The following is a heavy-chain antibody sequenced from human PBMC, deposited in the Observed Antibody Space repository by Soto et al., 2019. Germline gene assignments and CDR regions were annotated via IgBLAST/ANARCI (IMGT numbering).Heavy chain of an antibody. CDR1: GASIISYH. CDR2: IYYYGSA. Sequence: SETLSLTCTVSGASIISYHWSWIRQSPGKGLERIGYIYYYGSANYNPSLKSRVTISVDTSKNQVSLRLTSVTAADTGVYYCAAAVPAEYVFPYYYMDVWGKGTTVTVSS. D-gene: IGHD3-16*01. V-gene: IGHV4-59*01. CDR3: AAAVPAEYVFPYYYMDV. J-gene: IGHJ6*03.